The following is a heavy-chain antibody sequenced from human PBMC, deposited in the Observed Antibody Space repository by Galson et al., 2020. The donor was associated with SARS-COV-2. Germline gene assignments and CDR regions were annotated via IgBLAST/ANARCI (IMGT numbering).Heavy chain of an antibody. CDR2: TYYRSPWST. Sequence: SQTLSHKCAISGDSVSTNSATWNWIKQYPSSGIERLRRTYYRSPWSTDYAVPVKSRITINPDTSKNQFSLQLNSVTPEDTAIYYGAGRVAGAGSLHIWGQGTMVIVSS. CDR1: GDSVSTNSAT. D-gene: IGHD6-13*01. J-gene: IGHJ3*02. CDR3: AGRVAGAGSLHI. V-gene: IGHV6-1*01.